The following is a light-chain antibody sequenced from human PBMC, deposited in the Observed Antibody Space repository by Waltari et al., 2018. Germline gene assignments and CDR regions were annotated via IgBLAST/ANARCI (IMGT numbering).Light chain of an antibody. V-gene: IGLV3-1*01. CDR1: KLGDNY. Sequence: SYELTHPPSVSVSPGQTASITCSGDKLGDNYVCWYQQKPGQAPVLVIYQDNKRPSGIPGRFSGSNSGNTATLTISGTQAMDEAGYYCQTWDSSLGVFGGGTKLTVL. J-gene: IGLJ2*01. CDR2: QDN. CDR3: QTWDSSLGV.